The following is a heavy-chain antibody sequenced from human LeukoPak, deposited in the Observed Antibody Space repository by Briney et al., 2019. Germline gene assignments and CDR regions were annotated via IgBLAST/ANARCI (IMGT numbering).Heavy chain of an antibody. CDR2: ISGSGGST. J-gene: IGHJ4*02. Sequence: SGGSLRLSCAASGFTFSSYAMSWVRQAPGKGLEWVSAISGSGGSTYYADSVKGRFTISRDNSKNTLYLQMNGLRAEDTAVYYCAKADVQWLVLFDYWGQGTLVTVSS. CDR1: GFTFSSYA. CDR3: AKADVQWLVLFDY. V-gene: IGHV3-23*01. D-gene: IGHD6-19*01.